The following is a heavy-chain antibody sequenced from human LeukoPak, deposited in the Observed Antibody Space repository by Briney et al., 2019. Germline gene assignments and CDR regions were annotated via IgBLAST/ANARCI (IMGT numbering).Heavy chain of an antibody. CDR3: ATLRSDSSGWYYFDY. CDR1: GFTLRNYG. J-gene: IGHJ4*02. Sequence: GGSLRLSCAASGFTLRNYGMHWVRQAPGKGLEWVALIWYDGSNKYYADSVKGRFTISRDNSKNMLYLQMNSLRTEDTAVYYCATLRSDSSGWYYFDYWGQGTLVTVSS. CDR2: IWYDGSNK. V-gene: IGHV3-30*02. D-gene: IGHD6-19*01.